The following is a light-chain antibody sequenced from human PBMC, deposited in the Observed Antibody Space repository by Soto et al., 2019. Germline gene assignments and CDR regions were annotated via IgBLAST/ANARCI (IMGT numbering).Light chain of an antibody. CDR3: MQALQTRT. CDR1: QSLLHSNGYNY. Sequence: DIVMTQSPLSLPVTPGEPASISCRSNQSLLHSNGYNYLDWYLQKPGQSPQLLIYLGSNRASGVPDRFSGSGSGTDFTLKISRVEAEDVGVYYCMQALQTRTFGQGTKEDIK. V-gene: IGKV2-28*01. CDR2: LGS. J-gene: IGKJ1*01.